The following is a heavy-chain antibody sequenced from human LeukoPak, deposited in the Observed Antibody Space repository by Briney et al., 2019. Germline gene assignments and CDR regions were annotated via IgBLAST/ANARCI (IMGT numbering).Heavy chain of an antibody. CDR2: IKSKTDGGTT. CDR1: GFTFSNAW. J-gene: IGHJ6*02. D-gene: IGHD2-15*01. V-gene: IGHV3-15*01. CDR3: TTVGYCSGGSCYWDYYYGMDV. Sequence: GGSLRLSCAASGFTFSNAWMSWVRQAPGKGLEWVGRIKSKTDGGTTDYAAPVKGRFTISRDDSKNTLYLQMNSLKTEVTAVYYCTTVGYCSGGSCYWDYYYGMDVWGQGTTVTVSS.